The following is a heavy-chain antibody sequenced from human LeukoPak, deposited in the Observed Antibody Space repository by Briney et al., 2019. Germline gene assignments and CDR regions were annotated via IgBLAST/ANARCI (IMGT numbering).Heavy chain of an antibody. V-gene: IGHV3-7*01. CDR2: IKQDGSEK. CDR3: ARDEVESGWFSWGYYYYMDV. D-gene: IGHD6-19*01. J-gene: IGHJ6*03. CDR1: GFTFSSDW. Sequence: GGSLRLSCAASGFTFSSDWMSWVRQAPGKGLEGVANIKQDGSEKYYVDSVKGRFTISRDNAKNSLYLQMNSLRAEDTAVYYCARDEVESGWFSWGYYYYMDVWGKGTTVTVSS.